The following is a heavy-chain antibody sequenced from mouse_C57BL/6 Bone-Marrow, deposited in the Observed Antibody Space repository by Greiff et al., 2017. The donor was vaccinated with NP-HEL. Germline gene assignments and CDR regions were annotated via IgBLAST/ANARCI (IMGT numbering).Heavy chain of an antibody. D-gene: IGHD1-1*01. V-gene: IGHV1-50*01. CDR3: ARKAYYGRSYEFAY. J-gene: IGHJ3*01. Sequence: VQLQQPGAELVKPGASAKLSCKASGYTFTTYWMQWVKQRPGQGLEWIGEIDPSDSYTNYNQKFKGKATLTVDTSSSTAYMQLSSLTSEDSAVYYCARKAYYGRSYEFAYWGQGTLVTVSA. CDR1: GYTFTTYW. CDR2: IDPSDSYT.